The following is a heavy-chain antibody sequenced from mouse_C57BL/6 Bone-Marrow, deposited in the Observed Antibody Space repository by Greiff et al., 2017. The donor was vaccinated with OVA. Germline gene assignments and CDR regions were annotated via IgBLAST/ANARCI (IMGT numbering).Heavy chain of an antibody. J-gene: IGHJ4*01. Sequence: VQLQQSGAELVRPGASVKLSCTASGFNIKDDYMHWVKQRPEQGLEWIGWIDPENGDPEYASKFQGKATITADTSSNTAYLQLSSLTSEDTAVYYCTTISVVDPYYYAMDYWGQGTSVTVSS. CDR2: IDPENGDP. CDR3: TTISVVDPYYYAMDY. D-gene: IGHD1-1*01. V-gene: IGHV14-4*01. CDR1: GFNIKDDY.